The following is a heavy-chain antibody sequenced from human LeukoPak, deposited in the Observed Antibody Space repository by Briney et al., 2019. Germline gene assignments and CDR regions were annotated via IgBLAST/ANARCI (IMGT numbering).Heavy chain of an antibody. CDR1: GFTFSGSD. CDR2: ITTKASNYAT. V-gene: IGHV3-73*01. D-gene: IGHD1-1*01. CDR3: TTYRTGHY. Sequence: GGSLRLSCEASGFTFSGSDIHWVRQASGKGLEWVGRITTKASNYATAYGASVKGRFTISRDDSENTAYLQMNSLKTEDTAVYYCTTYRTGHYWGQGTLVTVSS. J-gene: IGHJ4*02.